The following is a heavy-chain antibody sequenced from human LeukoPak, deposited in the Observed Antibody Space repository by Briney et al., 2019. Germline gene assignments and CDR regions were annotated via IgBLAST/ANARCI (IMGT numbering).Heavy chain of an antibody. D-gene: IGHD4-17*01. Sequence: ASVKVSCKVSGYTLTELSMHWVRQAPGKGLEWMGGFDPEDGETIYAQKFQGRLTMTLDTSTTTAYMELSGLRSDDTAVYYCARVFDFGDNGDDAFDTWGQGTLVTVSS. CDR2: FDPEDGET. CDR1: GYTLTELS. J-gene: IGHJ3*02. CDR3: ARVFDFGDNGDDAFDT. V-gene: IGHV1-24*01.